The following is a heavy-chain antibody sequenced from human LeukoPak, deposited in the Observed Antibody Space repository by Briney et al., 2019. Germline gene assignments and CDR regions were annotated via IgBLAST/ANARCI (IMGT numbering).Heavy chain of an antibody. CDR2: IYHSGST. CDR1: GGSISSGSYY. V-gene: IGHV4-30-2*01. J-gene: IGHJ5*02. Sequence: SETLSLTCTVSGGSISSGSYYWSWIRQPPGKGLEWIGYIYHSGSTYYNPSLKSRVTISVDRSKNQFSLKLSSVTAADTAVYYCARDRGNYDFWSGYKTWGQGTLVTVSS. CDR3: ARDRGNYDFWSGYKT. D-gene: IGHD3-3*01.